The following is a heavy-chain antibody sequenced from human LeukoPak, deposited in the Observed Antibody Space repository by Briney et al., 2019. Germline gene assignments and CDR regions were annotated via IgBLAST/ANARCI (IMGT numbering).Heavy chain of an antibody. J-gene: IGHJ4*02. CDR2: IYYNGST. Sequence: PSETLSLTCTVSGGSITRSSYYWAWIRQPPGKGLEWMGSIYYNGSTYYNPSLKSRVTISSDTSKKQFYLKLSSVTAADTAVYYCARDLLSQDFWTGYSSIGGFDYWGQGTLVAVSS. D-gene: IGHD3/OR15-3a*01. CDR3: ARDLLSQDFWTGYSSIGGFDY. CDR1: GGSITRSSYY. V-gene: IGHV4-39*07.